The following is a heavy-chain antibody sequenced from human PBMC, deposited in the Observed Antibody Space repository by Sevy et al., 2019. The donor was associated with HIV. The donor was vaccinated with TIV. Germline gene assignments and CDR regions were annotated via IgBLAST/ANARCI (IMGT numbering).Heavy chain of an antibody. CDR3: AKDGGSGSGPSAEYFHH. CDR2: ISWNSAFI. D-gene: IGHD6-19*01. Sequence: GGSLRLSCAASGFTFDDYAMHWVRQAPGKGLEWVSGISWNSAFIGYADSVKGRLTISRDNAKNSLYLQMNSLKPEDTAFYYGAKDGGSGSGPSAEYFHHWGQGTLVTVSS. V-gene: IGHV3-9*01. CDR1: GFTFDDYA. J-gene: IGHJ1*01.